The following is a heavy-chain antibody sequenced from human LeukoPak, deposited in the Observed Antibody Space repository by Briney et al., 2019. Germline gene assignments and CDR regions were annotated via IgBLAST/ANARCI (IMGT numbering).Heavy chain of an antibody. CDR2: ISGSGGST. CDR3: AKSLSTVTVTNYFDY. J-gene: IGHJ4*02. V-gene: IGHV3-23*01. D-gene: IGHD4-17*01. Sequence: GGSLRLSCAASGFTFSSYAMSWVRQAPGKGLEWVSVISGSGGSTYYADSVKGRFTISRDNSKNTLYLQMNSLRAEDTAVYYCAKSLSTVTVTNYFDYWGQGTLVTVSS. CDR1: GFTFSSYA.